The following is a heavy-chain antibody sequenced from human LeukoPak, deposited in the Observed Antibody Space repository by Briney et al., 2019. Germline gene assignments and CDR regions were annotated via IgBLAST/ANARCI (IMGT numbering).Heavy chain of an antibody. CDR1: GFTFSNYD. Sequence: GRSLRLSCAASGFTFSNYDMHWVRQAPGKGLEWVAIISYDGSKKEYLHSVKGRFTISRDNAKNSLSLQMNSLRAEDTSVYYCARALYDSSGYYSHFDYWGQGTLVTVSS. CDR3: ARALYDSSGYYSHFDY. V-gene: IGHV3-30*03. CDR2: ISYDGSKK. J-gene: IGHJ4*02. D-gene: IGHD3-22*01.